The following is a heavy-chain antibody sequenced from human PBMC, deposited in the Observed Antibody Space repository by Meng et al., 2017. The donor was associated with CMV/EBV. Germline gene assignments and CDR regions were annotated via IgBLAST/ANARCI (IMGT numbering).Heavy chain of an antibody. CDR3: AKGDGYHTRGALDV. CDR2: IGTAGDT. Sequence: GESLKISCAASGFTFSSYDMHWVRQATGKGLEWVSAIGTAGDTYYPGSVKGRFTISRENAKNSLYLQMNSLRAEDTALYYCAKGDGYHTRGALDVWGQGTMVTVSS. J-gene: IGHJ3*01. D-gene: IGHD5-24*01. CDR1: GFTFSSYD. V-gene: IGHV3-13*01.